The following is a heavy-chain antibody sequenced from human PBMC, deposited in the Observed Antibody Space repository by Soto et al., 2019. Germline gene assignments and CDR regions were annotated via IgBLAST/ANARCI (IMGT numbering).Heavy chain of an antibody. CDR3: AKNPGYYYDSTGYHFDY. V-gene: IGHV3-23*01. CDR2: ISYGGGTT. CDR1: GCTFSSYT. D-gene: IGHD3-22*01. Sequence: GGSLRLSCAASGCTFSSYTMSWVRQAPGKGLEWVSAISYGGGTTYYADSVKGRFTISRDNSKNTLYLQMNSLRAEDTAVYYCAKNPGYYYDSTGYHFDYWGQGTLVTVSS. J-gene: IGHJ4*02.